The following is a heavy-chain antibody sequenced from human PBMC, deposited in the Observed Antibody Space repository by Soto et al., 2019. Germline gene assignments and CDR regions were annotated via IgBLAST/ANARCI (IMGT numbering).Heavy chain of an antibody. CDR3: ARFGNGYSSSWYEGYYYYYGMDV. J-gene: IGHJ6*02. D-gene: IGHD6-13*01. V-gene: IGHV4-34*01. CDR2: INHSGST. CDR1: GGSFSGYY. Sequence: SETLSLTCAVYGGSFSGYYWSWIRQPPGKGLQWIGEINHSGSTNYNPSLKSRVTISVDTSKNQFSLKLSSVTATDTAVYYCARFGNGYSSSWYEGYYYYYGMDVWGQGTTVTVSS.